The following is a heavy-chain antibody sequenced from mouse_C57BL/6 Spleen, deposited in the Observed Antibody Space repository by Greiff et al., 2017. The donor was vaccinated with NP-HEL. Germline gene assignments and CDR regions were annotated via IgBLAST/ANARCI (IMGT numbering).Heavy chain of an antibody. D-gene: IGHD2-4*01. Sequence: DVQLVESGGGLVQPGGSLKLSCAASGFTFSDYGMAWVRQAPRKGPEWVAFISNLAYSIYYADTVTGRFTISRENAKNTLYLEMSSLRSEDTAMYYCARHRGDYGYYAMDYWGQGTSVTVSS. J-gene: IGHJ4*01. CDR1: GFTFSDYG. CDR3: ARHRGDYGYYAMDY. CDR2: ISNLAYSI. V-gene: IGHV5-15*01.